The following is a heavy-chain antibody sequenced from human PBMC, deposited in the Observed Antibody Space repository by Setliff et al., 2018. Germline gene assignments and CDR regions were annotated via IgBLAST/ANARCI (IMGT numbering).Heavy chain of an antibody. CDR3: ASPPIRQYNYYMDV. CDR2: ISSIGRLI. D-gene: IGHD1-20*01. V-gene: IGHV3-48*03. Sequence: PGESLRLSCSGSGFNFSNYEINWVRQAPGKGLEWISYISSIGRLIHYADSVKGRFTVFRGNAGNSVHLQMNNLRVDDAAIYYCASPPIRQYNYYMDVWGKGTTVTRLL. CDR1: GFNFSNYE. J-gene: IGHJ6*04.